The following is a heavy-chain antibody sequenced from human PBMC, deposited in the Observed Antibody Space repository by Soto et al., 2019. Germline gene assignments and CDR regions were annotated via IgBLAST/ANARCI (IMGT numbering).Heavy chain of an antibody. CDR2: IYSGGST. CDR1: GFTVSSNY. D-gene: IGHD5-12*01. Sequence: GGSLRLSCAASGFTVSSNYMSWVRQAPGKGLEWASVIYSGGSTYYADSVKGRFTISRDNSKNTLYLQMNSLRAEDTAVYYCARDVGGEMATISDYWGQGTLVTVSS. J-gene: IGHJ4*02. CDR3: ARDVGGEMATISDY. V-gene: IGHV3-53*01.